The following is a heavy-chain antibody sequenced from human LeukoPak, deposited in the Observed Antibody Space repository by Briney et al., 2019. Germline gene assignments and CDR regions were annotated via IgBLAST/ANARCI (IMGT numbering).Heavy chain of an antibody. Sequence: GGSLRLSCAASGFTFTVYAMSWVRQAPGKGLEWVSSINYSGACIFYLDSVRGRFTISRDNSKNTLYLQMNSLRAEDTAIYYCVKEWQFESWGQGTLVTVSS. J-gene: IGHJ4*02. D-gene: IGHD5-12*01. CDR1: GFTFTVYA. CDR3: VKEWQFES. CDR2: INYSGACI. V-gene: IGHV3-23*01.